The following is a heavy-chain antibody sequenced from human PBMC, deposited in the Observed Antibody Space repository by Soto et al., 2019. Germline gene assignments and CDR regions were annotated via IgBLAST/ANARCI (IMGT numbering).Heavy chain of an antibody. Sequence: WETLSLTCFVSGYSITAGGYYWSWIRHHPGKGLEWIGSFYSSGSIIYNPSLRSRVSISGDTSSNQFSMSLTSVTAADTARYYCARMYSSGSGSFHPWGQGTLVTV. V-gene: IGHV4-39*07. D-gene: IGHD6-19*01. CDR2: FYSSGSI. J-gene: IGHJ5*02. CDR3: ARMYSSGSGSFHP. CDR1: GYSITAGGYY.